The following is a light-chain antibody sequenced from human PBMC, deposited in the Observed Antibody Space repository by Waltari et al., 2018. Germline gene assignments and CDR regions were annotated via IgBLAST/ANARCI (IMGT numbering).Light chain of an antibody. CDR3: QQYHNWPPWT. Sequence: EIVMTQSPATLSVSPGEGATLSCSASQSVTTKLAWYQLKPGPAPRLLIYDASSRATGIPARFSGSGFGTEFTLTISSLQSEDFAVYYCQQYHNWPPWTFGRGTKVEIK. J-gene: IGKJ1*01. V-gene: IGKV3D-15*01. CDR2: DAS. CDR1: QSVTTK.